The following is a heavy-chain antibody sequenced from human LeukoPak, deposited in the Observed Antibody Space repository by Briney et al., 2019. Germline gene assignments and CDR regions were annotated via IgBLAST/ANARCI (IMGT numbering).Heavy chain of an antibody. J-gene: IGHJ3*02. Sequence: GGSLRLSCAASGFTFDDYAMHWVRQAPGKGLERVSGISWNSGSIGYADSVKGRFTISRDNAKNSLYLQMNSLRAEDTALYYCAKDPLAGGMVAFDIWGQGTMVTVSS. V-gene: IGHV3-9*01. D-gene: IGHD3-16*01. CDR1: GFTFDDYA. CDR2: ISWNSGSI. CDR3: AKDPLAGGMVAFDI.